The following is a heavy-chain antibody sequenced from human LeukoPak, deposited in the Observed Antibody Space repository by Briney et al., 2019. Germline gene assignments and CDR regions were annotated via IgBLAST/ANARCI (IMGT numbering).Heavy chain of an antibody. V-gene: IGHV3-30*18. CDR1: GFTFSSYG. Sequence: PGGSLRLSCAASGFTFSSYGMHWVRQAPGKGLEWVAVISYDGSNKYYADSVKGRFTISRDNSKNTLYLQMNSLRAEDTAVYYCAKGYSSSWDFDYWGQGTLVTVSS. J-gene: IGHJ4*02. CDR2: ISYDGSNK. D-gene: IGHD6-13*01. CDR3: AKGYSSSWDFDY.